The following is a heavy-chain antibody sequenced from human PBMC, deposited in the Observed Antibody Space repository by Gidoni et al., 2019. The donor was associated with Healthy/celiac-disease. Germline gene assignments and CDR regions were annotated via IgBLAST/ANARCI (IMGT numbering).Heavy chain of an antibody. CDR2: MNPNSGNT. Sequence: QVQLVQSGAEVKKPGASVKVSCKASGYTFTSYDINWVRQATGQGLEWMGWMNPNSGNTGYAQKFQGRVTMTRNTSISTAYMELSSLRSEDTAVYYCARGGYSSGWHLNYYYYYGMDVWGQGTTVTVSS. D-gene: IGHD6-25*01. V-gene: IGHV1-8*01. J-gene: IGHJ6*02. CDR3: ARGGYSSGWHLNYYYYYGMDV. CDR1: GYTFTSYD.